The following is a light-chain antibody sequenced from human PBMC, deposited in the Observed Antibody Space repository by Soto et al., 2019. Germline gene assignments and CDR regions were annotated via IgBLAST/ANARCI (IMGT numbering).Light chain of an antibody. CDR2: GAS. CDR3: QQYGSSAIT. CDR1: QSVSNNY. Sequence: EMVVTQSAGTLSLSTGERATLSCRASQSVSNNYLAWYQQKPGQAPRLLIYGASNRATGIPDRFSGSGSGTDFTLTISRLEPEDCAVYYCQQYGSSAITFGQGTRLEIK. V-gene: IGKV3-20*01. J-gene: IGKJ5*01.